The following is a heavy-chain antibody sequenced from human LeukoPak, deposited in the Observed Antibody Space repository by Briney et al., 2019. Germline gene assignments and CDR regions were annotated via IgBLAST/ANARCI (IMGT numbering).Heavy chain of an antibody. V-gene: IGHV4-34*01. CDR2: INHSGST. CDR1: GGSFSGYY. CDR3: AGIDSSSSAFDI. D-gene: IGHD6-6*01. J-gene: IGHJ3*02. Sequence: SGTLSLTCAVYGGSFSGYYWSWIRQPPGKGLEWIGEINHSGSTNYNPSLKSRVTISVDTSKNQFSLKLSSVTAADTAVYYCAGIDSSSSAFDIWGQGTMVTVSS.